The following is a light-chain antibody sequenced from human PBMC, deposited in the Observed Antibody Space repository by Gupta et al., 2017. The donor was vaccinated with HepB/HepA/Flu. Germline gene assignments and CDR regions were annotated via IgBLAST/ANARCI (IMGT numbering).Light chain of an antibody. CDR3: QQSYSTPWT. V-gene: IGKV1-39*01. J-gene: IGKJ1*01. CDR1: QSISSY. Sequence: DIQMTQSPSSLPASVGDRVTITCRASQSISSYLNWYQQKPGKAPKLLIYAASSLQSGVPSRFSGSGYGTDFNLTISRLQPEDFATYYCQQSYSTPWTFGQGNKVEIK. CDR2: AAS.